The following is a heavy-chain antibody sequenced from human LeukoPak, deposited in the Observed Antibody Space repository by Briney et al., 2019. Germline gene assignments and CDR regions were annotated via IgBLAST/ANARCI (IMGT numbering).Heavy chain of an antibody. J-gene: IGHJ6*04. D-gene: IGHD2-8*02. Sequence: SQTLSLTCTVSGGSISSGGYYWSWIRQHPGKGLEWIGYIYYSGSTYYNPSLKSRVTISVDTSKDQFSLKLSSVTAADTAVYYCARVTLLVDYNYYGMDVWGKGTTVTVSS. CDR3: ARVTLLVDYNYYGMDV. CDR2: IYYSGST. V-gene: IGHV4-31*03. CDR1: GGSISSGGYY.